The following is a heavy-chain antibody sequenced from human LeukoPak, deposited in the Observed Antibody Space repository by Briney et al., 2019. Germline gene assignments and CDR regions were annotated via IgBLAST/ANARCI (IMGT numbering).Heavy chain of an antibody. CDR1: GFTFSSYW. CDR3: ARGPTPSYYYGSGSYYSLDF. J-gene: IGHJ4*02. V-gene: IGHV3-7*04. Sequence: GGSLRLSCAASGFTFSSYWMSWVRQAPGKGLEWVANIKQDGSEKYYVGSVKGRFTISRDNAKSSLFLQMNSLRAEDTAVYYCARGPTPSYYYGSGSYYSLDFWGQGTLVTVSS. CDR2: IKQDGSEK. D-gene: IGHD3-10*01.